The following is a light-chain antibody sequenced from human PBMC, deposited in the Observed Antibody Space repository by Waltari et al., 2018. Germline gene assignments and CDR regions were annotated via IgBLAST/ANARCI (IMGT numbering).Light chain of an antibody. J-gene: IGKJ1*01. V-gene: IGKV3-20*01. CDR2: DAS. CDR1: QSVSKY. Sequence: SCTASQSVSKYLAWYQQKPGQAPRLLIYDASTRATGIPDRFSATGWGTDFSPSISRLEPEDFAVYYCQKYGTLPATFGQGTKVQMK. CDR3: QKYGTLPAT.